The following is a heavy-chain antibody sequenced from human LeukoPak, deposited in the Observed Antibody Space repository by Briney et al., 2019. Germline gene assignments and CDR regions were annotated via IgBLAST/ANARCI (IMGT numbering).Heavy chain of an antibody. V-gene: IGHV3-66*01. D-gene: IGHD5-24*01. CDR1: GFTVSSNY. J-gene: IGHJ2*01. Sequence: GGSLRLSCAASGFTVSSNYMSWVRQAPGKGLEWVAGIYSGGSTYYAGSVTGRFTISRDNAKNTLYLQMNSLRAEDTAVYYCARGGDGSNIYWYFDLWGRGTLVTVSS. CDR2: IYSGGST. CDR3: ARGGDGSNIYWYFDL.